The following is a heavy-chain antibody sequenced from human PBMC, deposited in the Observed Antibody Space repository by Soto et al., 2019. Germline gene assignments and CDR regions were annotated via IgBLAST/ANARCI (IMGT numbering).Heavy chain of an antibody. V-gene: IGHV4-31*03. CDR2: IYYSGST. CDR3: ARVPLHYQQPRSRFDY. J-gene: IGHJ4*02. Sequence: QVQLQESGTGLVKPSQTLSLTCTVSGGSISSGGYYWSWIRQHPGKGLEWIGYIYYSGSTYYNPSLKSRVTISVDTSKNQFSLKLSSVTAADTAVYYCARVPLHYQQPRSRFDYWGQGTLVTVSS. D-gene: IGHD2-2*01. CDR1: GGSISSGGYY.